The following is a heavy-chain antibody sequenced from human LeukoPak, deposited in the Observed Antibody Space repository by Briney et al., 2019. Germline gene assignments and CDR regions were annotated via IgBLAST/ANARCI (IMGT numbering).Heavy chain of an antibody. CDR1: GFTFSSYS. Sequence: GGSLRLSCSASGFTFSSYSMNWVRQAPGKGLEWVSSISSSSSYIYYADSVKGRFTISRDNSKNTLYLQMNSLRGEDTAVYYCAKDRMVTTGLGALDIWGPGTMVTVSS. V-gene: IGHV3-21*04. CDR3: AKDRMVTTGLGALDI. J-gene: IGHJ3*02. CDR2: ISSSSSYI. D-gene: IGHD4-17*01.